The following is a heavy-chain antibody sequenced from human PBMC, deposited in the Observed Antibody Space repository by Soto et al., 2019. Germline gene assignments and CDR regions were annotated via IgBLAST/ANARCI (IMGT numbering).Heavy chain of an antibody. CDR2: IDWDDDK. V-gene: IGHV2-70*11. CDR1: GFSLSTSGMC. J-gene: IGHJ6*03. D-gene: IGHD6-6*01. CDR3: ARILGRPFYYYYMDV. Sequence: SGPTLVNPTQTLTLTCTFSGFSLSTSGMCVSWIRQPPGKALEWLARIDWDDDKYYSTSLKTRLTISKDTSKNQVVLTMTNMDPVDTATYYCARILGRPFYYYYMDVWGKGTTVTVSS.